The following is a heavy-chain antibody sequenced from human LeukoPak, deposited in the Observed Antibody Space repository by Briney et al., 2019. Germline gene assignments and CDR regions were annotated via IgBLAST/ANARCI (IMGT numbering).Heavy chain of an antibody. V-gene: IGHV3-30*02. CDR1: GFTFSSYG. J-gene: IGHJ4*02. CDR3: AKPPTSGSYILDY. CDR2: IRYDGTNK. Sequence: PGGSLRLSCAASGFTFSSYGMHWVRQAPAKGLEWVAFIRYDGTNKYYADSLKGRFTISRDNSKNTLYLQMNSLRAEDTAVYYCAKPPTSGSYILDYWGQGPLVTVSS. D-gene: IGHD1-26*01.